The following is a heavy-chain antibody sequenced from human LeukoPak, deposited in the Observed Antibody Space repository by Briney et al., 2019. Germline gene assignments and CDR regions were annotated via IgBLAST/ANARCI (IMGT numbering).Heavy chain of an antibody. J-gene: IGHJ6*02. CDR2: IYSGGST. CDR3: ARDISHSAYYYGMDV. V-gene: IGHV3-53*01. D-gene: IGHD3-9*01. CDR1: GFTVSTNY. Sequence: GGSLRLSCAASGFTVSTNYMSWVRQAPGKGLEWVSIIYSGGSTYYADSVKGRFTISRDNSKNTVFLQMNSLRAEDTAVYYCARDISHSAYYYGMDVWGQGTTVTVSS.